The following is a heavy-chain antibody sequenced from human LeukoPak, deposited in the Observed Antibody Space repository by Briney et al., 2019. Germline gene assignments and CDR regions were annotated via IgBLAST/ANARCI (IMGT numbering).Heavy chain of an antibody. J-gene: IGHJ5*02. CDR1: GYTFTNYG. CDR3: ARNGITMVRGNRNWFDP. V-gene: IGHV1-18*01. Sequence: ASVKVSCKASGYTFTNYGVSWVRQAPGQGLEWMGWISVYNGDTNYAQKFQGRVTMTRDTSISTAYMELSRLRSDDTAVYYCARNGITMVRGNRNWFDPWGQGTLVTVSS. CDR2: ISVYNGDT. D-gene: IGHD3-10*01.